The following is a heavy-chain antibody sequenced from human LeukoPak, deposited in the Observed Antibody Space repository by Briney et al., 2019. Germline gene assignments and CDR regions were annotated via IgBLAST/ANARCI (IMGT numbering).Heavy chain of an antibody. CDR1: GFTFSSYA. J-gene: IGHJ4*02. CDR2: ISGSGGST. V-gene: IGHV3-23*01. D-gene: IGHD3-10*01. Sequence: PGGSLRLSCAASGFTFSSYAMSWVRQAPGKGLEWVSAISGSGGSTYYADSVKGRFTISRDNSKNTLYLQMSSLRAEDTAVYYCATGAVRGVIITYLDYWGQGTLVTVSS. CDR3: ATGAVRGVIITYLDY.